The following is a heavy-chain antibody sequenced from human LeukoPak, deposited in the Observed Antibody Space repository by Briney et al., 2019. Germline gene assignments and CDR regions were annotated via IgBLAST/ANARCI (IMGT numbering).Heavy chain of an antibody. V-gene: IGHV1-69*06. J-gene: IGHJ4*02. D-gene: IGHD3-3*01. CDR3: ARDGGHYDFWSGYGED. CDR1: GYTFTGYY. CDR2: IIPIFGTA. Sequence: SVKVSCKASGYTFTGYYMHGVRQAPGQGLEWMGGIIPIFGTANYAQKFQGRVTITADKSTSTAYMELSSLRSEDTAVYYCARDGGHYDFWSGYGEDWGQGTLVIVSS.